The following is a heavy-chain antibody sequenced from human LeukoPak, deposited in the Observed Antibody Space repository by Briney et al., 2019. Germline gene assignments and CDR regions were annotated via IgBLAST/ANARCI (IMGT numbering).Heavy chain of an antibody. CDR3: ARDPQGSYYYMDV. J-gene: IGHJ6*03. V-gene: IGHV3-23*01. CDR1: GFTFSSYA. Sequence: PGGSLRLSCAASGFTFSSYAMSWVRQAPGKGLEWVSAISGSGGSTYYADSVKGRFTISRDNSKNTLYLQMNSLRAEDTAVYYCARDPQGSYYYMDVWGKGTTVTVSS. CDR2: ISGSGGST.